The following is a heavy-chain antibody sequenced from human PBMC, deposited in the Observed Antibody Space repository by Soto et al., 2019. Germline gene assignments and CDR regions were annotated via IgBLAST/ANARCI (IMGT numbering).Heavy chain of an antibody. CDR3: AKARDYDILTGYFNWFDP. CDR2: ISGSGGST. V-gene: IGHV3-23*01. Sequence: PGGSLRLSCAASGFTFSSYAMSWVRQAPGKGLEWVSAISGSGGSTYYADSVKGRFTISRDNSKNTLYLQMNSLRAEDTAVYYCAKARDYDILTGYFNWFDPWGQGTLVTVSS. J-gene: IGHJ5*02. D-gene: IGHD3-9*01. CDR1: GFTFSSYA.